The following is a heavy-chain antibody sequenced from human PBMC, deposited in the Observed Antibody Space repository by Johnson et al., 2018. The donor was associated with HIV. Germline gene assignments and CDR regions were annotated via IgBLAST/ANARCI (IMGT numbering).Heavy chain of an antibody. V-gene: IGHV3-53*01. D-gene: IGHD4-23*01. CDR1: GFNVISNY. CDR3: TTKTTVVTLGFDI. J-gene: IGHJ3*02. CDR2: IYTGGRT. Sequence: VQLVESGGGLIQRGGSLRLSCAASGFNVISNYMSWVRQAPGKGLEWVSLIYTGGRTYYADSVKGRFTISRDNAKNSLYLQMNSLKTEDTAVYYCTTKTTVVTLGFDIWGQGTMVTVCS.